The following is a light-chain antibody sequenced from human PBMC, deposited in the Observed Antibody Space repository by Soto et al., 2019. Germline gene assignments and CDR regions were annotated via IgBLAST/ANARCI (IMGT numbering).Light chain of an antibody. Sequence: QSVLTQPASVSGSPGQSITISFTGTSSDVGGNIYVSWYQQHPGKAPKLMIYEVTNRPSGVSYRFSGSRSDDTASLTISGLQAEDEADYYCSSYTSSRTVVFGGGTKLTVL. CDR1: SSDVGGNIY. V-gene: IGLV2-14*01. J-gene: IGLJ2*01. CDR2: EVT. CDR3: SSYTSSRTVV.